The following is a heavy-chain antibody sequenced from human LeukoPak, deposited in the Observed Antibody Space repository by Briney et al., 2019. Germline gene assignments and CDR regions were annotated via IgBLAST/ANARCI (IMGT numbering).Heavy chain of an antibody. D-gene: IGHD2-15*01. J-gene: IGHJ4*02. CDR1: GFNFDEYA. CDR2: ISSNSDDI. V-gene: IGHV3-9*01. CDR3: AKDRYCTSSSCPIDY. Sequence: PGGSLRLSCVGSGFNFDEYAMHWVRQPPGKGLEWVSGISSNSDDIGYADSVKGRFTISRDSAKKSPYLQMNSLRAEDTALYYCAKDRYCTSSSCPIDYWGRGTLVTVSS.